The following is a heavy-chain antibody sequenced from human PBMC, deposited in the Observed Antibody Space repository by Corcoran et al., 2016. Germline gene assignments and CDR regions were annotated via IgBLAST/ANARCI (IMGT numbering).Heavy chain of an antibody. V-gene: IGHV4-39*07. D-gene: IGHD1-26*01. J-gene: IGHJ2*01. Sequence: QLQLQESGPGLVKPSETLSLTCTVSGGSISSSSYYWGWIRQPPGKGLEWIGSIYYSGSTYYNPSLKSRVTISVDTSKNQFSLKLSSVTAADTAVYYCARERSGTLGVPNWYFDLWGRGTLVTVSS. CDR2: IYYSGST. CDR3: ARERSGTLGVPNWYFDL. CDR1: GGSISSSSYY.